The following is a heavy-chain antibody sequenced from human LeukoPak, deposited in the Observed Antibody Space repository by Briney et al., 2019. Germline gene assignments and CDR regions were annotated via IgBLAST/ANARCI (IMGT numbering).Heavy chain of an antibody. CDR2: ISYDGSNK. V-gene: IGHV3-30*19. D-gene: IGHD3-22*01. Sequence: GGSLRLSCAASGFTFSSYGMHWVRQAPGKGLEWVAVISYDGSNKYYADSVKGRFTISRDNSKNTLYLQMNSLRAEDTAVYYCAREEYYYDSSGPYYYGMDVWGQGTTVTVSS. CDR1: GFTFSSYG. CDR3: AREEYYYDSSGPYYYGMDV. J-gene: IGHJ6*02.